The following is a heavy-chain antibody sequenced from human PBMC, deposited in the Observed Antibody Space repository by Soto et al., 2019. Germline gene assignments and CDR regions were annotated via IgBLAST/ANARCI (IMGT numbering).Heavy chain of an antibody. J-gene: IGHJ4*02. Sequence: QVQLVESGGGVVQPGRSLRLSCVASGFTFSSYGMHWVRQAPGKGLEWVAVISYDGSNKYYADSVKGRFTISRDNSKNTLYLQMNSLRAEDTAVYYCAKDSGVLLWFGELIDYWGQGTLVTVSS. D-gene: IGHD3-10*01. CDR3: AKDSGVLLWFGELIDY. V-gene: IGHV3-30*18. CDR1: GFTFSSYG. CDR2: ISYDGSNK.